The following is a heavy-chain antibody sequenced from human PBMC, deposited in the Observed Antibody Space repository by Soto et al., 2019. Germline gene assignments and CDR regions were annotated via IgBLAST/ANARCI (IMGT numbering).Heavy chain of an antibody. CDR3: AKVLTSWYFDL. CDR2: IDPTSGT. V-gene: IGHV3-23*01. CDR1: GFSFGSYD. Sequence: GGSLRLSCAAVGFSFGSYDMAWVRQAPGKGLEWVSSIDPTSGTTYEDTIKGRFTPSRDNAKNTLNLQMNSLRADDTAVYYCAKVLTSWYFDLWGRGTLVTVSS. J-gene: IGHJ2*01.